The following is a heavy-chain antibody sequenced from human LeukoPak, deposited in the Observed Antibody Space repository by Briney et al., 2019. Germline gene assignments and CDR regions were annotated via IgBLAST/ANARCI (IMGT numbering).Heavy chain of an antibody. D-gene: IGHD3-10*01. CDR1: GYTFTSYA. J-gene: IGHJ4*02. V-gene: IGHV1-18*01. CDR3: ARVEEVRGGITSFDY. CDR2: ISVYNGNT. Sequence: ASVKVSCKASGYTFTSYAISWVRQAPGQGLEWMGLISVYNGNTNYAQKLQGRVTVTTDTATSTAYMELRSVTSDDTAVYYCARVEEVRGGITSFDYWGQGTLVTVSS.